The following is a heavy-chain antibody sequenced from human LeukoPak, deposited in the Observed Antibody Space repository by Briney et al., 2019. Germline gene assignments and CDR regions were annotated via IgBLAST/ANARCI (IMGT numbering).Heavy chain of an antibody. Sequence: PSETLSLTCTVSGGSISSSSYYWGWIRQPPGKGLEWIGSIYYSGSTYYNPSLKSRVTISVDTSKNQFSLKLSSVTAADTAVYYCAREVSAQGGVKTPLGYWGQGSLVTVSS. CDR3: AREVSAQGGVKTPLGY. D-gene: IGHD3-16*01. CDR1: GGSISSSSYY. J-gene: IGHJ4*02. CDR2: IYYSGST. V-gene: IGHV4-39*02.